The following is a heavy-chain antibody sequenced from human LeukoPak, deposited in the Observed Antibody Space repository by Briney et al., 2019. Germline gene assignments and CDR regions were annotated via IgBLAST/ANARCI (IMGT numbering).Heavy chain of an antibody. CDR3: AKDQDYYYMDV. Sequence: GETLRLSCAASGFTFSSHGMNWVRQAPGKGLEWVSGISGSGGNTYYADSVKGRFTISRDNSKNTLYLQMNSLRAEDTAVYYCAKDQDYYYMDVWGKGTTVTISS. CDR2: ISGSGGNT. CDR1: GFTFSSHG. J-gene: IGHJ6*03. V-gene: IGHV3-23*01.